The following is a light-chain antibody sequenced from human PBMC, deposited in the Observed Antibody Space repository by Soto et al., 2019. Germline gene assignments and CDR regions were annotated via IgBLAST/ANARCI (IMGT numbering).Light chain of an antibody. CDR3: QQYGSSPYT. Sequence: EIVLTQSPGTLSLSPGERATLSCRASQSVSSSYLAWYQQKPGQAPSLLIYGASSRATGIPDRFSGSGSGTDFTLTISRLEPEDFAVYYCQQYGSSPYTFGQGIKVDIK. CDR1: QSVSSSY. J-gene: IGKJ2*01. CDR2: GAS. V-gene: IGKV3-20*01.